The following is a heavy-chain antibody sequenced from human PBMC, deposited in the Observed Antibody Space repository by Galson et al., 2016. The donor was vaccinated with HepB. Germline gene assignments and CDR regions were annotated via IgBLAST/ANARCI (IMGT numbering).Heavy chain of an antibody. J-gene: IGHJ6*02. D-gene: IGHD3-22*01. CDR2: IWYDGTTK. CDR3: AKDRRYYDSSGYFWEGYYYDGMDV. Sequence: SLRLSCAASGFTFSRKGMHWVRQPPGKGLEWMAVIWYDGTTKSYAESVKGRFTISRDNSKNTLNLQMNSLRAEDTAVYYCAKDRRYYDSSGYFWEGYYYDGMDVWGQGTTVTVSS. CDR1: GFTFSRKG. V-gene: IGHV3-33*06.